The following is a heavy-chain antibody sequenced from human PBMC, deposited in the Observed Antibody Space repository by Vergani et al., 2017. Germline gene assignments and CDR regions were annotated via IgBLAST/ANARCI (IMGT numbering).Heavy chain of an antibody. Sequence: VQLQESGPGLVKPSETLSITCTVSGGSISSYYWSWIRQPPGKGLEWIGYIYYSGSTNYNPSLKSRVTISVDTSKNQFSLKLSSVTAADTAVYYCARVGGRGFFDYWGQGTLVTVSS. CDR3: ARVGGRGFFDY. V-gene: IGHV4-59*01. CDR2: IYYSGST. D-gene: IGHD3-10*01. J-gene: IGHJ4*02. CDR1: GGSISSYY.